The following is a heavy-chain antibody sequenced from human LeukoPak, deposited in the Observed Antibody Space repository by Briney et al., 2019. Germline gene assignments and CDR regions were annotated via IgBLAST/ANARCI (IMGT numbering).Heavy chain of an antibody. V-gene: IGHV3-20*04. CDR2: INCNGGST. J-gene: IGHJ4*02. CDR1: GFTFSNHW. CDR3: AKNLGSGWYFPFDY. D-gene: IGHD6-19*01. Sequence: GGSLRLSCAGSGFTFSNHWMHWVRQAPGKGLEWVSGINCNGGSTGYADSVKGRFTISRDNAKNSLYLQMDSLSAEDTAFYYCAKNLGSGWYFPFDYWGQGTLVTVSS.